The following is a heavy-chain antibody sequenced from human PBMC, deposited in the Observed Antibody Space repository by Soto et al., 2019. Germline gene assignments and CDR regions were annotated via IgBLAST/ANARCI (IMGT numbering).Heavy chain of an antibody. D-gene: IGHD2-21*02. Sequence: SLRLSCAASGFTFSSYGMHWVRQAPGKGLEWVAIISYDGSKKYYADSVKGRFTISRDNSKNTLYLQMNSLRPEDTAVYYCAKQDDYNWFEPWGQGTLVTVSS. CDR3: AKQDDYNWFEP. J-gene: IGHJ5*02. V-gene: IGHV3-30*18. CDR2: ISYDGSKK. CDR1: GFTFSSYG.